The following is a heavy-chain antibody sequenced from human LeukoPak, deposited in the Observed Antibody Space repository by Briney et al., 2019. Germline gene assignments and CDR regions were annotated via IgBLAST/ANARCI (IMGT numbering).Heavy chain of an antibody. CDR1: GGSFSGYY. Sequence: SETLSLTCAAYGGSFSGYYWSWIRQPPGKGLEWIGEINHSGSTNYNPSLKSRVTISVDTSKNQFSLKLSSVTAADTAVYYCARGLGLAEEIYFDYWGQGTLVTVSS. D-gene: IGHD3-3*01. V-gene: IGHV4-34*01. CDR2: INHSGST. J-gene: IGHJ4*02. CDR3: ARGLGLAEEIYFDY.